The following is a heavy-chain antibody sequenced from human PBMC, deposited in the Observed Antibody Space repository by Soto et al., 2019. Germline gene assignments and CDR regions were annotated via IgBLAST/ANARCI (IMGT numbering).Heavy chain of an antibody. V-gene: IGHV1-8*01. CDR1: GYTFTSYD. CDR2: MNPNSGNT. CDR3: ARVIVRAAAGRTTPHMTYNWFDP. Sequence: GASVKVSCKASGYTFTSYDINWARQATGQGLEWMGWMNPNSGNTGYAQKFQGRVTMTRNTSISTAYMELSSLRSEDTAVYYCARVIVRAAAGRTTPHMTYNWFDPWGQGTLVTVSS. D-gene: IGHD6-13*01. J-gene: IGHJ5*02.